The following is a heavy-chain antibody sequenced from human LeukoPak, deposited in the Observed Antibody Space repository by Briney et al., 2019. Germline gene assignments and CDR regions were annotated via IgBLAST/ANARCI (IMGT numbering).Heavy chain of an antibody. CDR3: ARDLIPIAAAGTVY. CDR1: GFALSGYG. CDR2: IRYDGSDAGSSE. D-gene: IGHD6-13*01. J-gene: IGHJ4*02. Sequence: GGSLRLSCAASGFALSGYGMHWVRQAPGKGLEWVAYIRYDGSDAGSSEYFSDFVRGRFAISRDNSKNTLYLQMNSLRAEDTAVYYCARDLIPIAAAGTVYWGQGTLVTVSS. V-gene: IGHV3-30*02.